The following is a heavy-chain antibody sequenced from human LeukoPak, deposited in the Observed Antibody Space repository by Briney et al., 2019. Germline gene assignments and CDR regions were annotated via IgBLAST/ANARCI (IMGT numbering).Heavy chain of an antibody. Sequence: GESLRISCKGSGYSFTSYWISWVRQMPGRGLEWMGRIDPSDSYTNYSPSFQGHVTISADKSISTAYLQWSSLKASDTAMYYCARGCSSTSCWFDPWGQGTLVTVSS. J-gene: IGHJ5*02. D-gene: IGHD2-2*01. CDR3: ARGCSSTSCWFDP. CDR2: IDPSDSYT. V-gene: IGHV5-10-1*01. CDR1: GYSFTSYW.